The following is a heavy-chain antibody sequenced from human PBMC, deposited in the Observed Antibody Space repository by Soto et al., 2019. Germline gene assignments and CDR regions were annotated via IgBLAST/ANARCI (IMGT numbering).Heavy chain of an antibody. V-gene: IGHV3-30-3*01. Sequence: GGSLRLSCAASGFTFSNYIMHWVRQAPGKGLEWVAFILDDGNNKYYADSVKGRFTISRDNSASTAYMELSSLRSEDTAVYYCARGFSGGDADWFDPWGQGTLVTVSS. D-gene: IGHD2-21*02. J-gene: IGHJ5*02. CDR1: GFTFSNYI. CDR3: ARGFSGGDADWFDP. CDR2: ILDDGNNK.